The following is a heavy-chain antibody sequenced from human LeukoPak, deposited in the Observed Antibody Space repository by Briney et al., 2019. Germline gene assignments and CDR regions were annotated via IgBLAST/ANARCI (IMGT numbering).Heavy chain of an antibody. CDR1: GGSISSGGYY. Sequence: ASQTLSLTCTVSGGSISSGGYYRNWIRQHPGKGLEWIGFIYYSGSTYHNPSLKSRVSISVDTSKNQFSLKLSSVTAADTAVYYCARARDIVVSSNIYSFDYWGQGTLVTVSS. D-gene: IGHD2-2*01. J-gene: IGHJ4*02. V-gene: IGHV4-31*03. CDR2: IYYSGST. CDR3: ARARDIVVSSNIYSFDY.